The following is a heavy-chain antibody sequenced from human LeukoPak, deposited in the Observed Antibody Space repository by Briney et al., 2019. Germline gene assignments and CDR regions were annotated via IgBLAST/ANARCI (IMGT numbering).Heavy chain of an antibody. J-gene: IGHJ4*02. CDR3: ARLSKGRYFDYIFDH. D-gene: IGHD3-9*01. CDR2: TYYSGRP. V-gene: IGHV4-39*01. Sequence: SETLSLTCTVSGGSVSSYEYYWGWIRQPPGKGLEWIGNTYYSGRPYYNPSLKSRLPMSIDTSKNQFSLKMSSVTTADTAVYYRARLSKGRYFDYIFDHWGQGALVTVSS. CDR1: GGSVSSYEYY.